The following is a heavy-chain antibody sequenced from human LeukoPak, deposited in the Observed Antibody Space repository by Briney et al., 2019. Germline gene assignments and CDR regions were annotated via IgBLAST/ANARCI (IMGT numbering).Heavy chain of an antibody. J-gene: IGHJ4*02. CDR3: ARSKIKFGVVIMLWVY. V-gene: IGHV1-46*01. D-gene: IGHD3-3*01. Sequence: HEASVKVSCKASGYTFTSYYMHWVRQAPGQGLEWMGIINPSGGSTSYAQKFQGRVTMTRDTSTSTVYMELSSLRSEDTAVYYCARSKIKFGVVIMLWVYWGQGTLVTVSS. CDR2: INPSGGST. CDR1: GYTFTSYY.